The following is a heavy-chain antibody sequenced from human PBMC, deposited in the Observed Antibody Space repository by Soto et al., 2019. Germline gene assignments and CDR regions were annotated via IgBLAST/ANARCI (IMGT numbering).Heavy chain of an antibody. CDR1: GLIFCNNG. Sequence: WGCMRLSCVGSGLIFCNNGVDFFRQTPRKGLEWVAFMSYDGSDTFYADSVKGRFTISRDNSKNTLFLHMSNLRAEDTAMYYCTIVRVADSALDHWGQGTLVTVSS. CDR2: MSYDGSDT. D-gene: IGHD3-10*02. V-gene: IGHV3-30*02. J-gene: IGHJ4*02. CDR3: TIVRVADSALDH.